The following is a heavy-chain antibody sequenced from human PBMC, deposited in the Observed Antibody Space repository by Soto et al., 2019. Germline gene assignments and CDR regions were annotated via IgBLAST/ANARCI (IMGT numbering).Heavy chain of an antibody. CDR2: IYYSGST. J-gene: IGHJ4*02. CDR1: GGSISTSSYY. Sequence: SETLSLTCTVSGGSISTSSYYWGWIRQPPGKGLEWIGSIYYSGSTYYNPSLKSRVTISVDTSKNQFSLNLNSVTAADTAVYYCARTYYDRSGYFPNYFDYWGQGNLVTVSS. V-gene: IGHV4-39*07. D-gene: IGHD3-22*01. CDR3: ARTYYDRSGYFPNYFDY.